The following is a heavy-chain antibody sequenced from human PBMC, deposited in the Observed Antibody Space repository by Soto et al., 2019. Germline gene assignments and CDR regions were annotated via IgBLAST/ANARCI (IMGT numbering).Heavy chain of an antibody. J-gene: IGHJ3*02. CDR1: GGSISSYY. V-gene: IGHV4-59*01. Sequence: SETLSLTCTVSGGSISSYYWSWIRQPPGKGLEWIGYIYYSGSTNYNPSLKSRVTMSVDTSKNQFSLKLSSVTAADTAVYYCARVRAGDAFDIWGQGTMVTVSS. D-gene: IGHD6-19*01. CDR2: IYYSGST. CDR3: ARVRAGDAFDI.